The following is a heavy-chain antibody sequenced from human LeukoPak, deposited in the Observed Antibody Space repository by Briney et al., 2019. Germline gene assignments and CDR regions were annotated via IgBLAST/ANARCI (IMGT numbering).Heavy chain of an antibody. Sequence: PGGSLRLSCAASGFTFDDYGMSWVRQAPGKGLEWVANIKQDGSEKYYVDSVKGRFTISRDNAKNSLYLQMNSLRAEDTAVYYCAREVDTAMVVIPTPLDYWGQGTLVTVSS. D-gene: IGHD5-18*01. CDR3: AREVDTAMVVIPTPLDY. J-gene: IGHJ4*02. V-gene: IGHV3-7*01. CDR2: IKQDGSEK. CDR1: GFTFDDYG.